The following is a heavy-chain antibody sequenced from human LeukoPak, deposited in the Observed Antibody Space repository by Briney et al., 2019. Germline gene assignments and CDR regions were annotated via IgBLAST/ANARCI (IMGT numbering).Heavy chain of an antibody. CDR2: IIPIFGTA. D-gene: IGHD3-3*01. CDR3: ARVSYITIFGVVTQAAFDI. CDR1: GGTFSSYA. Sequence: GASVKVSCKASGGTFSSYAISWVRQAPGQGLEWMGGIIPIFGTANYAQKFQGRVTITADESTSTAYMELSSLRSDDTAVYYCARVSYITIFGVVTQAAFDIWGQGTMVTVSS. V-gene: IGHV1-69*13. J-gene: IGHJ3*02.